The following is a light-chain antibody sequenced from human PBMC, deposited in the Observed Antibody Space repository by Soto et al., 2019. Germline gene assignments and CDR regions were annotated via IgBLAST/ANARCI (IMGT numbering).Light chain of an antibody. V-gene: IGKV3-15*01. CDR1: QSVSNK. Sequence: EIVLTQSPATLSVSPGERATLSCRTSQSVSNKIAWYQHKPGQAPRLLIYAASTRAIGIPVRFSGSGSGTEFTLTISSLQSEDFALYYCQQYNSWWTFGQGTKVDIK. CDR3: QQYNSWWT. CDR2: AAS. J-gene: IGKJ1*01.